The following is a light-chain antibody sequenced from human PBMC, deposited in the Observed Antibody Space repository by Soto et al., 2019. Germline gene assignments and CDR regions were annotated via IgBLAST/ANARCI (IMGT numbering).Light chain of an antibody. J-gene: IGKJ1*01. V-gene: IGKV3-20*01. CDR1: QSVSSSY. CDR3: QQYGSSPWT. Sequence: EIVLTQSPGTLSLSPGERATLSCRASQSVSSSYLAWYQQKPGQAPRLLIDGAASRATGIPDSSSGSVSGTDFTLTSSKLEPEDFAVYYCQQYGSSPWTFGQGTKAEIK. CDR2: GAA.